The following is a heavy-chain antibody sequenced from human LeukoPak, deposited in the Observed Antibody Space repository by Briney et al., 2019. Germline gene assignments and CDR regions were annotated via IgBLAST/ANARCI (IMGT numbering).Heavy chain of an antibody. CDR3: ARGGTEKGCADI. V-gene: IGHV4-39*07. D-gene: IGHD1-14*01. CDR2: IYYSGST. J-gene: IGHJ3*02. Sequence: SETLSLTCTVSGGSISSSSYYWGWIRQPPGKGLEWIGSIYYSGSTYYNPSLKSRVTISVDTSKNQFSLKLSSVTAADTAVYYCARGGTEKGCADIWGQGTMVTVSS. CDR1: GGSISSSSYY.